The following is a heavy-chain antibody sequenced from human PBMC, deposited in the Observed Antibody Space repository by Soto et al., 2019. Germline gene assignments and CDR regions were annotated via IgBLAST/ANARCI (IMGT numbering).Heavy chain of an antibody. CDR2: ISGSGGST. Sequence: GGSLRLSCAASGFTFSSYAMSWVRQAPGKGLDWVSAISGSGGSTYYADSVKGRFTISRDNSKNTLYLQMNSLRAEDTAVYYCAKSIGTLVPGYSSRLPRDYWGQGTLVTVSS. J-gene: IGHJ4*02. D-gene: IGHD6-19*01. CDR3: AKSIGTLVPGYSSRLPRDY. CDR1: GFTFSSYA. V-gene: IGHV3-23*01.